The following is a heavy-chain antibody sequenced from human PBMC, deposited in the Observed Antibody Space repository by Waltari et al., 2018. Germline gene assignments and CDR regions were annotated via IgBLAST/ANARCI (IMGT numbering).Heavy chain of an antibody. CDR1: GGSISSYY. V-gene: IGHV4-59*08. D-gene: IGHD5-18*01. CDR2: IYYSGST. J-gene: IGHJ4*02. CDR3: ARRGLSAMVETYFDY. Sequence: QVQLQESGPGLVKPSETLSLTCTVSGGSISSYYWSWIRQPPGKGLEWIGYIYYSGSTNYNPSLKSRVTISVDTSKNQFSLKLSSVTAADTAVYYCARRGLSAMVETYFDYWGQGTLVTVSS.